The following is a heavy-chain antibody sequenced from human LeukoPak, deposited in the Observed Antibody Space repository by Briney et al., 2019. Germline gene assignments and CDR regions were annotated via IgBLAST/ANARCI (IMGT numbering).Heavy chain of an antibody. D-gene: IGHD5-18*01. J-gene: IGHJ4*02. CDR3: ARDQETGYSYGQGFDY. V-gene: IGHV3-33*01. CDR2: NK. CDR1: GFTFSSYG. Sequence: GRSLRLSCAASGFTFSSYGMHWVHQAPGKGLEWVAVNKYYADSVKGRFTISRDNSKNTLYLQMNSLRAEDTAVYYCARDQETGYSYGQGFDYWGQGTLVTVSS.